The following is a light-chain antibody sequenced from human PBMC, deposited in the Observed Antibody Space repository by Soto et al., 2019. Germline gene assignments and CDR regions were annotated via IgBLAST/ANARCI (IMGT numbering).Light chain of an antibody. CDR2: LNSDGSH. Sequence: QPVLTQSPSASASLGASVKLTCTLSSGHSSYAIAWHQQQPEKGPRYLMKLNSDGSHSKGDGIPDRFSGSSSGAERYLVISSLQSEDEAVYYCQTWGTGIVVFGGGTKLTVL. CDR1: SGHSSYA. CDR3: QTWGTGIVV. J-gene: IGLJ2*01. V-gene: IGLV4-69*01.